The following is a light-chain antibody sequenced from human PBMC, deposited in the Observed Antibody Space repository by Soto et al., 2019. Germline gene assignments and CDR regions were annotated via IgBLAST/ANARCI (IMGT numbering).Light chain of an antibody. CDR2: GAS. V-gene: IGKV3-20*02. Sequence: EIVLTQSPATLSSFPGDRVTLSCRASQSVSNNYLAWYQQKPGQAPRLLIYGASTRATGIPARFSGSGSGTDFTLTISSLEPEDFAVYYCQQHLGRHTFGQGTKVDIK. CDR1: QSVSNNY. J-gene: IGKJ1*01. CDR3: QQHLGRHT.